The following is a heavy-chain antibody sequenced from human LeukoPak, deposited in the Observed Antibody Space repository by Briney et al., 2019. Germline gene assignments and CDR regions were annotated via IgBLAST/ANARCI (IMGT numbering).Heavy chain of an antibody. V-gene: IGHV3-30*02. CDR2: IRYDGSNE. CDR3: AKGYGFGTDH. Sequence: PGGSLRLSCAASGFTFSTYGMHWVRQAPGKGLEWVAFIRYDGSNEYYVDSVKGRSTISRDNSKNTLYLQMNSLRAEDTAVYYCAKGYGFGTDHWGQGTLVTVSS. J-gene: IGHJ4*02. D-gene: IGHD3-10*01. CDR1: GFTFSTYG.